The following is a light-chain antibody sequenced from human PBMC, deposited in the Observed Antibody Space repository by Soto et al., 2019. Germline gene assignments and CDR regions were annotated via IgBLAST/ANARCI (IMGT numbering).Light chain of an antibody. CDR1: SSDVGGYNY. J-gene: IGLJ2*01. CDR3: CSYAGYYTLV. CDR2: AVS. V-gene: IGLV2-11*01. Sequence: QSALTQPRSVSGSPGQSVTISCTGTSSDVGGYNYVSWYQQHPGKAPKLIIYAVSGRPSGVPDRFSGSKSGNTASLTISGLQADDEADYYCCSYAGYYTLVFGGVTKLTVL.